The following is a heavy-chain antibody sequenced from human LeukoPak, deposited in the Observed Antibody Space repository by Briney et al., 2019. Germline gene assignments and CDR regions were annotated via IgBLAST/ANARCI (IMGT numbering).Heavy chain of an antibody. CDR2: TYSGGST. J-gene: IGHJ4*02. V-gene: IGHV3-53*01. D-gene: IGHD6-19*01. CDR3: AKDYGSGWDFGYYFDY. CDR1: GFTVSGHY. Sequence: GGSLRLSCAASGFTVSGHYMTWVRQAPGKGLEWVSVTYSGGSTSYADSVKGRFTISRDNSKNTLYLQMNSLRAEDTAVYYCAKDYGSGWDFGYYFDYWGQGTLVTVSS.